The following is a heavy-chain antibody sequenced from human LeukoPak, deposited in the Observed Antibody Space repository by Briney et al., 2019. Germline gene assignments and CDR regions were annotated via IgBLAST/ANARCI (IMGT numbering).Heavy chain of an antibody. CDR3: AREYSSSSFGYYYYYMDV. CDR1: GYSFVSYG. CDR2: ISAYNGNT. J-gene: IGHJ6*03. V-gene: IGHV1-18*01. D-gene: IGHD6-6*01. Sequence: ASVKVSCKTSGYSFVSYGISWVRQAPGQGLEWMGWISAYNGNTKYAQKLQGRVTMTTDTSTSTAYMELRSLRSDDTAVYYCAREYSSSSFGYYYYYMDVWGKGTTVTVSS.